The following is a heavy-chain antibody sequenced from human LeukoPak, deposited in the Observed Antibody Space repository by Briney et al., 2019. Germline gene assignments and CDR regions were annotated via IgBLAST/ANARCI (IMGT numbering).Heavy chain of an antibody. D-gene: IGHD4-17*01. CDR1: GFTFSSYA. Sequence: GGSLRLSCAASGFTFSSYAMSWVRQAPGKGLELVAVISYDGSNKYYADSVKGRFTISRDNSKNTLYLQMNSLRAEDTAVYYCAKGRVYGDYINDYYYYYGMDVWGQGTTVTVSS. CDR2: ISYDGSNK. CDR3: AKGRVYGDYINDYYYYYGMDV. V-gene: IGHV3-30*18. J-gene: IGHJ6*02.